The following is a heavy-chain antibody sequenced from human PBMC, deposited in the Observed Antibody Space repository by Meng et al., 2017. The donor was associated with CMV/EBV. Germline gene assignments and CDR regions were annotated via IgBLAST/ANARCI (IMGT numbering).Heavy chain of an antibody. J-gene: IGHJ4*02. Sequence: ASVKVSCKASGYTFTGYYMHWVRQAPGQGLEWMGWINPNSGGTNYAQKFQGRVTMTRDTSISTAYMELSRLRADDTAVYYCARFVGYCSSTSCYPKRELVDYWGQGTLVTVSS. CDR1: GYTFTGYY. CDR3: ARFVGYCSSTSCYPKRELVDY. CDR2: INPNSGGT. D-gene: IGHD2-2*01. V-gene: IGHV1-2*02.